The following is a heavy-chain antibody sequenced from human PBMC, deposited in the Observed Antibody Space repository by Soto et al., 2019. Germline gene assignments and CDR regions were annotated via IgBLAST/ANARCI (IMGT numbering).Heavy chain of an antibody. CDR3: ACSGGGSSDD. J-gene: IGHJ4*02. CDR2: SGNT. V-gene: IGHV4-59*01. D-gene: IGHD2-15*01. CDR1: GGSINSYY. Sequence: PSETLSLTCTVSGGSINSYYWSWIRQPPGKGLEWIGYSGNTNYNPSLKSRVTISVDTSKNQFSLKLSSVTAADTAMYYCACSGGGSSDDWGQGTLVTVSS.